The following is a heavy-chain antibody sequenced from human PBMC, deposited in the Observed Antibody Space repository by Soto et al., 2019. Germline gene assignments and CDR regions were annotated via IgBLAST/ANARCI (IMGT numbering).Heavy chain of an antibody. CDR2: TKNKPNNYTT. CDR3: AREIRRDYYYYYPLDV. J-gene: IGHJ6*02. Sequence: GGSLRLSCLASGFTFTDHYMDWVRQAPGTGLEWVARTKNKPNNYTTTYAASVKGRFTISRDDSESSLYLQMNNLKTEDTAVYYCAREIRRDYYYYYPLDVWGQGTTVTVSS. V-gene: IGHV3-72*01. CDR1: GFTFTDHY.